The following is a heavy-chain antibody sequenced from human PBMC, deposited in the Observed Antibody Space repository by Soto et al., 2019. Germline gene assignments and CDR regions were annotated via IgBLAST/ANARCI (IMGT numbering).Heavy chain of an antibody. CDR2: IRDGGEST. Sequence: EVQLLESGGGLVQPGASLRLSCAFSGFIFGNYMMTWVRQAPGKGLEWVSTIRDGGESTYYADSVKGRFTISRDNSKNTLYLQMDSLGVEDTAVYYCAPHVHCSGGSCHYDAFDFRGQGTMVTVSS. J-gene: IGHJ3*01. D-gene: IGHD2-15*01. CDR3: APHVHCSGGSCHYDAFDF. V-gene: IGHV3-23*01. CDR1: GFIFGNYM.